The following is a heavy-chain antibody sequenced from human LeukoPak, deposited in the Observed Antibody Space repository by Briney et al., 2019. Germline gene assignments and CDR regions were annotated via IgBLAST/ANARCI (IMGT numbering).Heavy chain of an antibody. CDR2: IYHSGST. V-gene: IGHV4-30-2*01. Sequence: SETLSLICAVSGGSISSGGYSWSWIRQPPGKGLEWIGYIYHSGSTYYNPSLKSRVTISVDRSKNQFSLKLSSVTAADTAVYYCARVSKWLLDAFDIWGQGTMVTVSS. CDR1: GGSISSGGYS. CDR3: ARVSKWLLDAFDI. J-gene: IGHJ3*02. D-gene: IGHD3-22*01.